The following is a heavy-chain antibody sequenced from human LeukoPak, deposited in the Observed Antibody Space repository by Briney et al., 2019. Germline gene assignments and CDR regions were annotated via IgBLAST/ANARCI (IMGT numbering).Heavy chain of an antibody. CDR3: ARDSTDMYYYYYYMDV. J-gene: IGHJ6*03. V-gene: IGHV1-46*01. CDR1: GYTFTSYY. CDR2: INPSGGST. Sequence: ASVKVSCKASGYTFTSYYMHWVRQAPGQGLEWMGIINPSGGSTSYAQKFQGRVTMTRDTSISTAYMELSRLRSDDTAVYYCARDSTDMYYYYYYMDVWGKGTTVTISS.